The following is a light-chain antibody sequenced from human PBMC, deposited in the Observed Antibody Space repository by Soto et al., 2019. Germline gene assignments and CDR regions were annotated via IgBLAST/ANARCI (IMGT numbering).Light chain of an antibody. J-gene: IGLJ1*01. CDR1: SSDVGGYNS. V-gene: IGLV2-14*01. CDR3: SSFTSSITYV. Sequence: QSVLTQPASASGSPGQSITISCTGTSSDVGGYNSVSWYRQDPGKAPKLMIYDVTKRPSGVSNRFSGSKSGNTASLTISGLQAEDEADYYCSSFTSSITYVFGTGTKVTVL. CDR2: DVT.